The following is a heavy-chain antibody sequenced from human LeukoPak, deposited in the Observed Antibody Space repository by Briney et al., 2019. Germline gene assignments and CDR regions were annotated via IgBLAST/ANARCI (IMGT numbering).Heavy chain of an antibody. CDR2: MNPNSGNT. CDR1: GYTFTSYD. J-gene: IGHJ6*02. Sequence: ASVKVSCKASGYTFTSYDINWVRQATGQGLEWMGWMNPNSGNTGYAQKFQGRVTMTGNTSISTAYMELSSLRSEDTAVYHCARGLRYFDWLGVRFPYYYYGMDVWGQGTTVTVSS. D-gene: IGHD3-9*01. CDR3: ARGLRYFDWLGVRFPYYYYGMDV. V-gene: IGHV1-8*01.